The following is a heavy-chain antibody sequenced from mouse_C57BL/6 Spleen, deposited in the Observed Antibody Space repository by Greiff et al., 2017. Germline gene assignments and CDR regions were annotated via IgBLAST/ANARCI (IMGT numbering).Heavy chain of an antibody. CDR2: IDPENGDT. J-gene: IGHJ2*01. D-gene: IGHD2-4*01. CDR3: TTERLRYFDY. Sequence: VQLQQSGAELVRPGASVKLSCTASGFNIKDDYMHWVKQRPEQGLEWIGWIDPENGDTEYASKFQGKATITADTSSNTAYLQLSSLTSEDTAVYYCTTERLRYFDYWGQGTTLTVSS. CDR1: GFNIKDDY. V-gene: IGHV14-4*01.